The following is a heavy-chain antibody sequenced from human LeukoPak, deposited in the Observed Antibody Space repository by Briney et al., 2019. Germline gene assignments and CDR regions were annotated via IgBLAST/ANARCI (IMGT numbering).Heavy chain of an antibody. V-gene: IGHV3-23*01. CDR2: ISGSGAST. Sequence: GGSLRLSCAASGFTFSSYAMSWVRQAPGKGLEWVSLISGSGASTHYPDSVKGRFTIPRDNSKNTLSLQMNSLRAEDTAVYYCAPDLRGSAWSLDDWGQGTLVTVSS. D-gene: IGHD6-13*01. J-gene: IGHJ4*02. CDR1: GFTFSSYA. CDR3: APDLRGSAWSLDD.